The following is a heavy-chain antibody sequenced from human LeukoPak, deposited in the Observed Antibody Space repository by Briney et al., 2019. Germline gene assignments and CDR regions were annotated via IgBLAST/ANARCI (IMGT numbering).Heavy chain of an antibody. Sequence: GGSLRLSCAASGFTFSSYWMSWVRQAPGKGLEWVANIQQHGSETYYVDSVKGRFTISRDNAKNSLYLQMNSLRAEDTAVYYCATYSSSNGREFQYWGQGTLVTVSS. CDR3: ATYSSSNGREFQY. CDR1: GFTFSSYW. V-gene: IGHV3-7*01. J-gene: IGHJ1*01. D-gene: IGHD2-2*01. CDR2: IQQHGSET.